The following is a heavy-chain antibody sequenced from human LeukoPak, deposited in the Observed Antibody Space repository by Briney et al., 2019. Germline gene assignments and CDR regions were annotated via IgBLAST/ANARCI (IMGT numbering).Heavy chain of an antibody. CDR1: GGSFSGYY. CDR2: ISSGGHSI. V-gene: IGHV3-11*01. CDR3: ARGGTTQLDWFDP. Sequence: LSLTCAVYGGSFSGYYWSWIRQAPGKGLEWISYISSGGHSIYYADSVKGRFTISRDIAKNSVFLQMDSLRAEDTAVYSCARGGTTQLDWFDPWGQGTLVTVSS. J-gene: IGHJ5*02. D-gene: IGHD3-16*01.